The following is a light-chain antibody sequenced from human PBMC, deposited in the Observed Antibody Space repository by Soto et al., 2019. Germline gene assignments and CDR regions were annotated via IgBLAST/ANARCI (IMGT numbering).Light chain of an antibody. CDR1: SRDVGSYNL. Sequence: QSVLTQPASVSGSPGQSITLSCPGTSRDVGSYNLVSWYQQHPGKSPKLMIYEVSRRPSGVSNRFSGSKSGNTASLTVSGLQAEDEADYYCCSYAGSPYVFGTGTKVTVL. CDR2: EVS. J-gene: IGLJ1*01. V-gene: IGLV2-23*02. CDR3: CSYAGSPYV.